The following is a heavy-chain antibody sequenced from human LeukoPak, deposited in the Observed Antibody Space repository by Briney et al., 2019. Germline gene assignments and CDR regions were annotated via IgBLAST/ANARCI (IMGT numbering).Heavy chain of an antibody. CDR1: GYTFTGYY. J-gene: IGHJ4*02. Sequence: VASVKVSCKASGYTFTGYYMHWVRQAPGQGLEWMGWINPNSGGTNYAQKFQGRVTMTRDTSISTAYMELSRLRSDDTAVYYCARDNRYCSGGSCYAYFDYWGQGTLVTVSS. V-gene: IGHV1-2*02. CDR3: ARDNRYCSGGSCYAYFDY. CDR2: INPNSGGT. D-gene: IGHD2-15*01.